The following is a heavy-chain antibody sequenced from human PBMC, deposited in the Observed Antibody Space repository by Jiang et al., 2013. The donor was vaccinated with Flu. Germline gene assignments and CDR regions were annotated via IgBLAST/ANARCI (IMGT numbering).Heavy chain of an antibody. V-gene: IGHV4-34*01. Sequence: LLKPSETLSLTCAVYGGSFSGYYWSWIRQPPGKGLEWIGEINHSGSTNYNPSLKSRVTISVDTSKNQFSLKLSSVTAADTAVYYCARVTGYNWYFDLWGRGTLITVSS. CDR1: GGSFSGYY. D-gene: IGHD3-9*01. J-gene: IGHJ2*01. CDR2: INHSGST. CDR3: ARVTGYNWYFDL.